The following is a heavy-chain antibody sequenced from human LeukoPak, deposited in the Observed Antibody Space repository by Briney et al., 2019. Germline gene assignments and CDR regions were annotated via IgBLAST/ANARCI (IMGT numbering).Heavy chain of an antibody. CDR3: AITYYDFWSGYLGNS. D-gene: IGHD3-3*01. J-gene: IGHJ5*02. Sequence: GGSLRLSCAASGFTFDDYAMHWVRQAPGKGLEWVSGISWNSGTIGYADSVKGRFTISRDNAKNSLYLQMNSLRADDTAVYYCAITYYDFWSGYLGNSWGQGTLVTVSS. CDR2: ISWNSGTI. CDR1: GFTFDDYA. V-gene: IGHV3-9*01.